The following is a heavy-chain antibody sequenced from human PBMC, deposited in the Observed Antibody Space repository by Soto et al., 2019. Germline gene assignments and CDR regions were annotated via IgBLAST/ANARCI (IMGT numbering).Heavy chain of an antibody. CDR2: IIPIFGTA. D-gene: IGHD3-22*01. V-gene: IGHV1-69*13. CDR1: GGTFSSCA. Sequence: GASVKVCCKASGGTFSSCAMRWVRQAPGQGLEWMGGIIPIFGTANYAQKFQGRVTITADESTSTAYMELSSLRSEDTAVYYCARAFEFYDSSGYYSYYFDYWGQGTLVTVSS. CDR3: ARAFEFYDSSGYYSYYFDY. J-gene: IGHJ4*02.